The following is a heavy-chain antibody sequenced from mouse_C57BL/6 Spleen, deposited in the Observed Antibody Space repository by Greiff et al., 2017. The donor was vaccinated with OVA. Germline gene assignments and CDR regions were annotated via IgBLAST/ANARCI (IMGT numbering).Heavy chain of an antibody. CDR1: GYTFTSYW. CDR2: IDPSYSYT. V-gene: IGHV1-69*01. CDR3: ASDYYGSRIMDY. Sequence: QVQLQQPGAELVMPGASVKLSCKASGYTFTSYWMHWVKQRPGQGLEWIGEIDPSYSYTNYNQKFKGKSTLTVDKSSSTAYMQLSSLTSEDSAVYYCASDYYGSRIMDYWGQGTSVTVSS. J-gene: IGHJ4*01. D-gene: IGHD1-1*01.